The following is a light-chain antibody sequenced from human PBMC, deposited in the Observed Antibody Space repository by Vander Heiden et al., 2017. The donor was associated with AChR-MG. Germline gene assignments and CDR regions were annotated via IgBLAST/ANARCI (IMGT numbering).Light chain of an antibody. CDR2: DAS. J-gene: IGKJ5*01. V-gene: IGKV1-33*01. Sequence: DIQMTQSPSSLSASVGDRVTITCQASQDISNYLNWYQQKPGKAPKLLIYDASNLETGVPSRFSGSGSGTDFTFTISSLQPEDIATYYCQQDDNLPHGFGQGTRLEIK. CDR3: QQDDNLPHG. CDR1: QDISNY.